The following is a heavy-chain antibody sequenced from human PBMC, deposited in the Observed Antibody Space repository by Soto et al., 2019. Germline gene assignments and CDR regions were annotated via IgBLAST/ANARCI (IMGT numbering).Heavy chain of an antibody. Sequence: QLQLQESGPGRVKPSETLSLTCTVSGGSIRDDRYYWGWIRQPPGKGLEWIGSIYYSGTSSYNPSLNSRVTMSVDTSKKQLSLRLSSVTAADTAVYYCARLHCDSPNCVPLDPWGQGTLVIVSS. D-gene: IGHD2-2*01. V-gene: IGHV4-39*01. CDR2: IYYSGTS. CDR1: GGSIRDDRYY. CDR3: ARLHCDSPNCVPLDP. J-gene: IGHJ5*02.